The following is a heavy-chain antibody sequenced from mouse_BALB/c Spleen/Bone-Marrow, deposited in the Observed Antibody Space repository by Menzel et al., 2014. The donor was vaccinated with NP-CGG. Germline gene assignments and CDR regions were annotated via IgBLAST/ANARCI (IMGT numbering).Heavy chain of an antibody. CDR3: ARGYYGNAFTY. D-gene: IGHD2-1*01. CDR2: ITYSGTT. J-gene: IGHJ3*01. CDR1: GYSITSDYA. V-gene: IGHV3-2*02. Sequence: VQLQQSGPGLVKPSQSLSLTCTVTGYSITSDYAWNWIRQFPGNKLEWMGYITYSGTTNYNPSLKSRVSITRDTSKNQFFLQLNSVTAEDTATLYCARGYYGNAFTYWGQGTLVTVSA.